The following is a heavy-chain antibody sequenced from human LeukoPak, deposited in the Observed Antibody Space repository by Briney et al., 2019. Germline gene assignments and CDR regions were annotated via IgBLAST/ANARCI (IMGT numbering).Heavy chain of an antibody. V-gene: IGHV1-2*02. D-gene: IGHD3/OR15-3a*01. CDR1: GYTFTGYY. J-gene: IGHJ6*02. CDR2: INPNSGGT. CDR3: ARDGLQQSYYCGMDI. Sequence: ASVKVSCKASGYTFTGYYMHWVRQAPGQGLEWMGWINPNSGGTNYAQKFQGRVTMTRDTSISTAYMELSRLRSDDTAVYYCARDGLQQSYYCGMDIWGQGTTVTVSS.